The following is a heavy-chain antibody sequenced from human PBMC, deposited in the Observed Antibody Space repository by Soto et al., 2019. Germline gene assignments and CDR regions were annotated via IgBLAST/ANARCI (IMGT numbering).Heavy chain of an antibody. CDR1: GFTFSSYA. CDR2: ISGSGGST. Sequence: EVQLLESGGGLVQPGGSLRLSCAASGFTFSSYAMSWVRQAPGKGLEWVSAISGSGGSTYYADSVKGRFTISRDNSKNTLYMQMNSLRADDTAVYYCAKDPVGYYDSIAGGWGQGTLVTVSS. V-gene: IGHV3-23*01. CDR3: AKDPVGYYDSIAGG. D-gene: IGHD3-22*01. J-gene: IGHJ4*02.